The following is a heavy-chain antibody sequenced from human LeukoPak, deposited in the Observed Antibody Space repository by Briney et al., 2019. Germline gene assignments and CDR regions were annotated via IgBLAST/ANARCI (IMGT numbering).Heavy chain of an antibody. Sequence: SETLSFTCAVYGGSFSGYYWSWIRQPPGKGLEWIGEINHSGSTNYNPSLKSRVTISVDTSKNQFSLKLSSVTAADTAVYYCARGRYSSGWYYYGMDVWGQGTTVTVSS. J-gene: IGHJ6*02. CDR3: ARGRYSSGWYYYGMDV. V-gene: IGHV4-34*01. CDR1: GGSFSGYY. D-gene: IGHD6-19*01. CDR2: INHSGST.